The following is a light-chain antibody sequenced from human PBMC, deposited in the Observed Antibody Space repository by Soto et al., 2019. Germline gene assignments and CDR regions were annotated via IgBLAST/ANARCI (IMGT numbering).Light chain of an antibody. Sequence: QMTQSPSSLSASVGEKIIITCRASRDVGSDVSWYQQKPGQAPKLLIYAASNLYTGVPSRFSGSRSGTEFTLTISSLQPEDFAVYYCQQYSNWPFTFGPGTKVDIK. J-gene: IGKJ3*01. CDR3: QQYSNWPFT. CDR1: RDVGSD. CDR2: AAS. V-gene: IGKV1-17*01.